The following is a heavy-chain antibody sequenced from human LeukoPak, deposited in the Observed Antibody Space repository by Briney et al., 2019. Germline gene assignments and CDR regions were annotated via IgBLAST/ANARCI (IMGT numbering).Heavy chain of an antibody. J-gene: IGHJ4*02. CDR2: ISSSGSTI. CDR1: GFTFSSYE. V-gene: IGHV3-48*03. CDR3: ARDYRGRTGGFDY. D-gene: IGHD5-12*01. Sequence: GGSLRLSCAASGFTFSSYEMNCVRQAPGKGREWGSYISSSGSTIYYADSVKGRFTISRDNAKNSLYLQMNSLRAEDTAVYYCARDYRGRTGGFDYWGQGTLVTVSS.